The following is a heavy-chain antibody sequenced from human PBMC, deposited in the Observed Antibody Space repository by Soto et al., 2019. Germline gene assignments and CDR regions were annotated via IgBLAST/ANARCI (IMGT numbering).Heavy chain of an antibody. CDR2: IYYSGST. D-gene: IGHD1-26*01. Sequence: SETLSLTCTVSGGSISSGGYYWSWIRQPPGKGLEWIGYIYYSGSTYYNPSLKSRVTISVDTSKNQFSLKLSSVTAADTAVDYCARAVRGSYYDYWGQGTLFTISS. CDR3: ARAVRGSYYDY. V-gene: IGHV4-30-4*01. CDR1: GGSISSGGYY. J-gene: IGHJ4*02.